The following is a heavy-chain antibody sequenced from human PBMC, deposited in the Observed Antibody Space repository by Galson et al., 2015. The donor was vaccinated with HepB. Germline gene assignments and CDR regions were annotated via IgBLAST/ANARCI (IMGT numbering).Heavy chain of an antibody. D-gene: IGHD1-20*01. CDR3: AKYKWNDGGAFDY. V-gene: IGHV3-23*01. Sequence: SLRLSCAASGFTFSSYAMSWVRQAPGKGLEWVSAISGSGGSTYYADSVKGRFTISRDNSKNTLYLQMNSLRAEDTAVYYCAKYKWNDGGAFDYWGQGTLVTVSS. J-gene: IGHJ4*02. CDR2: ISGSGGST. CDR1: GFTFSSYA.